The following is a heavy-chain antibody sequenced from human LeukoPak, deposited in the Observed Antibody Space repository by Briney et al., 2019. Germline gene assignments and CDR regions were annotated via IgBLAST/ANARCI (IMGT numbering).Heavy chain of an antibody. CDR1: GGSISSSSYY. CDR2: IYYSGST. CDR3: ARALYYYYGMDV. Sequence: SETLSLTCTVSGGSISSSSYYWAWIRQPPGKGLEWIGYIYYSGSTNYNPSLKSRVTISVDTSKNQFSLKLSSVTAADTAVYYCARALYYYYGMDVWGQGTTVTVSS. V-gene: IGHV4-61*05. J-gene: IGHJ6*02.